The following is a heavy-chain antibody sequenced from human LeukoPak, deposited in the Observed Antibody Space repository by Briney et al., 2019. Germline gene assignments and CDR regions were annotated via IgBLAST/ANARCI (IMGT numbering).Heavy chain of an antibody. J-gene: IGHJ4*02. CDR1: GGSFSGYY. CDR3: ARGALWFGELLSD. D-gene: IGHD3-10*01. Sequence: SETLSLTCAVYGGSFSGYYWSWIRQPPGKGLEWIGEINHSGSTNYNPSLKSRVTISVDTSKNQFSLKLSSVTAADTAVYSCARGALWFGELLSDWGQGTLVTVSS. CDR2: INHSGST. V-gene: IGHV4-34*01.